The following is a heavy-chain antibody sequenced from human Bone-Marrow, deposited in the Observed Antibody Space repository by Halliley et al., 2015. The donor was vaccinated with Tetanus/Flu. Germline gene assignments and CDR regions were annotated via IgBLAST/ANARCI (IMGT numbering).Heavy chain of an antibody. CDR3: AKASGDTMIRGVIPDF. J-gene: IGHJ4*02. Sequence: SLRLSCAASGFTFSTYGMHWIRQAPGKGLEWVADISNSGNNKYYADSVKGRFAISGDNSNNTLYLQMNSLRAEDTAVYYCAKASGDTMIRGVIPDFWGQGTLVTVSS. CDR2: ISNSGNNK. V-gene: IGHV3-30*18. D-gene: IGHD3-10*01. CDR1: GFTFSTYG.